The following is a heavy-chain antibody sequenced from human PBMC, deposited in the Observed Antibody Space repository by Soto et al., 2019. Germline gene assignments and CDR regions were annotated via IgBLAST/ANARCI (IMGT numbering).Heavy chain of an antibody. D-gene: IGHD2-8*01. CDR2: IKSKTDGGTT. V-gene: IGHV3-15*07. CDR1: GFTFSNAW. Sequence: EVQLVESGGGLVKPGGSLRLSCAASGFTFSNAWMNWVRQAPGKGLEWVGRIKSKTDGGTTDYAAPVKGRFTISRDDSKNTLYLQMNNLKTEDTAVYYCTTASGGVCPRCIDYWGQGTLVTVSS. CDR3: TTASGGVCPRCIDY. J-gene: IGHJ4*02.